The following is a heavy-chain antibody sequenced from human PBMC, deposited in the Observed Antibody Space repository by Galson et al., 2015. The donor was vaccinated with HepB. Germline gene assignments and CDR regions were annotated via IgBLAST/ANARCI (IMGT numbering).Heavy chain of an antibody. CDR1: GYTFTGYY. CDR3: ARGEGLRWLQHDAFDI. Sequence: SVKVSCKASGYTFTGYYMHWVRQAPGQGLEWMGWINPNSGGTNYAQKFQGWVTMTRDTSISTAYMELSRLRSDDTAVYYCARGEGLRWLQHDAFDIWGQGTMVTVSS. D-gene: IGHD4-23*01. V-gene: IGHV1-2*04. CDR2: INPNSGGT. J-gene: IGHJ3*02.